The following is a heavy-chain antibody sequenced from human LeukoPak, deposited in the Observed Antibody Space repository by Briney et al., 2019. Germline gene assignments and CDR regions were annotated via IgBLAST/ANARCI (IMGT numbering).Heavy chain of an antibody. CDR1: GFTFSDNY. V-gene: IGHV3-11*04. CDR3: ARDWRDSSGKFPNDAFDI. J-gene: IGHJ3*02. D-gene: IGHD3-22*01. Sequence: GGSLRFSCAASGFTFSDNYMSWIRQAPGKGLEWVSYISSSGSIYYADSVKGRFTISRDNAKNSLYLQMNSLRAEDTAVYYCARDWRDSSGKFPNDAFDIWGQGTMVTVSS. CDR2: ISSSGSI.